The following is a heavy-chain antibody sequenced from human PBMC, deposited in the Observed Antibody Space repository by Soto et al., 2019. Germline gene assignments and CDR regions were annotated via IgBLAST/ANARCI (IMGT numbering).Heavy chain of an antibody. CDR3: ARDLGNNYGSFAY. D-gene: IGHD4-17*01. V-gene: IGHV3-30-3*01. CDR2: ISYDGSNK. CDR1: GFTFSNYA. Sequence: QVQLVESGGGVVQPGTSLRLSCVASGFTFSNYAMNWVRQAPGKGLEWVAVISYDGSNKYYADSVKGRITISRDNSRNTLDLQMNNLRAEDTAMYYCARDLGNNYGSFAYWGQGTLVTVSS. J-gene: IGHJ4*02.